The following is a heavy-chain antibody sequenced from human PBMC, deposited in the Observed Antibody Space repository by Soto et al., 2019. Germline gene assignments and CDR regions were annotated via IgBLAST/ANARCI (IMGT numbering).Heavy chain of an antibody. J-gene: IGHJ6*02. CDR3: AGGEYSSGWYTRLDYYYYYGMDV. CDR1: GGSISSSSYY. CDR2: IYYSGST. V-gene: IGHV4-39*01. Sequence: SETLSLTCTVSGGSISSSSYYWGWIRQPPGKGLEWIGSIYYSGSTYYNPSLKSRVTISVDTSKNQFSLKLGSVTAADTAVYYCAGGEYSSGWYTRLDYYYYYGMDVWGQGTTVTVSS. D-gene: IGHD6-19*01.